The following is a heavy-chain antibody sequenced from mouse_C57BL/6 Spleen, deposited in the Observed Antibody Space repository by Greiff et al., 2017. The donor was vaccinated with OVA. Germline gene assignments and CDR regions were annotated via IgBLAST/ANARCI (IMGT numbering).Heavy chain of an antibody. D-gene: IGHD2-3*01. V-gene: IGHV1-26*01. Sequence: EVQLQQSGPELVKPGASVKISCKASGYTFTDYYMNWVKQSHGKSLEWIGDINPNNGGTSYNQKFKGKATLTVDKSSSTAYMELRSLTSEDSAGYYCARGDDGYFYGGQGTTLTVSS. CDR1: GYTFTDYY. CDR3: ARGDDGYFY. CDR2: INPNNGGT. J-gene: IGHJ2*01.